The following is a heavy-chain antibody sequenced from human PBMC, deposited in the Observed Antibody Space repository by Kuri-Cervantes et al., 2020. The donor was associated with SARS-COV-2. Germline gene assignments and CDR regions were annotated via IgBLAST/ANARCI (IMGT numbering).Heavy chain of an antibody. D-gene: IGHD1-26*01. CDR2: ISYDGSNK. CDR3: ARAGGGSYYGWFDP. Sequence: GGSLRLSCAASGFTFSSYAMHWVRQAPGKGPEWMAVISYDGSNKYYADSVKGRFTISRDNSKNTLYLQMNSLRAEDTAVYYCARAGGGSYYGWFDPWGQGTLVTVSS. V-gene: IGHV3-30-3*01. J-gene: IGHJ5*02. CDR1: GFTFSSYA.